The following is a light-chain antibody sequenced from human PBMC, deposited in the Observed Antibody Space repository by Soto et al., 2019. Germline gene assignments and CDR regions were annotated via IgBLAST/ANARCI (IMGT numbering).Light chain of an antibody. Sequence: EIVMTQSPLSLPVTPGEPASISCRSSQSLLHSNGYNYLDWYLQKPGQSPQLLIYLGSNRASGVPDRFSGSGSGTDFTLKISRVEAEDVGVYYCMQAVQTPLTFGGGTKVEIK. CDR3: MQAVQTPLT. J-gene: IGKJ4*01. CDR1: QSLLHSNGYNY. CDR2: LGS. V-gene: IGKV2-28*01.